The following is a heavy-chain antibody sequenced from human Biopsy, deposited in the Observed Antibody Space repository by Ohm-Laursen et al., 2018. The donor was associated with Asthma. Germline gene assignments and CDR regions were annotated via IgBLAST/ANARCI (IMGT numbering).Heavy chain of an antibody. J-gene: IGHJ6*02. D-gene: IGHD1-20*01. CDR2: IYSGGTS. V-gene: IGHV3-66*02. CDR1: GFAVSRDH. Sequence: SLRLSCTASGFAVSRDHMFWVRQAPGKGLEWVSVIYSGGTSHTADSVKGRFTISRDNSKDTVYLQMNSLRAEDTAVYYCAKGRYKWNDGYYGLDVWGQGTTVTVS. CDR3: AKGRYKWNDGYYGLDV.